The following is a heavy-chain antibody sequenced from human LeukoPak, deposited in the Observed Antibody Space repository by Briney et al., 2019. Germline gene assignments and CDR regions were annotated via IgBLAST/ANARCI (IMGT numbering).Heavy chain of an antibody. CDR3: ARHQQNCFNP. CDR1: GFTVNSNY. CDR2: IYSGGST. Sequence: GGSLRLSCAASGFTVNSNYMSWVRQAPGKGLEWVSLIYSGGSTYYADSVKARFTISRDNSKNTLYLQMNSLRAEDTAVYYCARHQQNCFNPWGRGTLVTVSS. V-gene: IGHV3-66*04. J-gene: IGHJ5*02. D-gene: IGHD6-13*01.